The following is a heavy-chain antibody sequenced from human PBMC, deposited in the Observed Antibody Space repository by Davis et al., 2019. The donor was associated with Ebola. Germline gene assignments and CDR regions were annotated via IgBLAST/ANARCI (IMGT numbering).Heavy chain of an antibody. V-gene: IGHV4-39*01. CDR1: GGSIRSGDYY. D-gene: IGHD5-12*01. Sequence: SETLSLTCSVSGGSIRSGDYYWGWVRQPPGKGLEWIGSLDYNVNTYDNPSLKSRLTMSIDTSKNQFSLKLSSVTAADTAVYYCARGRGYQKSNWFDPWGQGTLVTVSS. CDR3: ARGRGYQKSNWFDP. CDR2: LDYNVNT. J-gene: IGHJ5*02.